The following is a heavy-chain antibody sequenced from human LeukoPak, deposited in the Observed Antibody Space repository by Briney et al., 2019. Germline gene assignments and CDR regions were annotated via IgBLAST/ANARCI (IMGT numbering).Heavy chain of an antibody. Sequence: GSSVKVSCKASGGTLSSYAISWVRQAPGQGLEWMEGIIPIFGTANYAQKLQGRVTITTDESTGTAYMELSNLRSEDTAVYYCARVGYSYGYGADAYYYYYYIDVWGKGTTVTVSS. J-gene: IGHJ6*03. CDR2: IIPIFGTA. V-gene: IGHV1-69*05. CDR3: ARVGYSYGYGADAYYYYYYIDV. D-gene: IGHD5-18*01. CDR1: GGTLSSYA.